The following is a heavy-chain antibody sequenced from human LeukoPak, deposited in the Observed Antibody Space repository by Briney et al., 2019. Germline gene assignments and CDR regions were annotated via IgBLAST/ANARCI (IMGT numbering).Heavy chain of an antibody. V-gene: IGHV1-18*01. Sequence: GASVKVSCKASGYTFTSYGISWVRQAPGQGLEWMGWISAYNGYTNSAQMLQGRVTMTADTSTSTAYMELRSLRSDDTAVYDTSDYHGAAHYWGQGTLVTVSS. J-gene: IGHJ4*02. CDR1: GYTFTSYG. CDR3: SDYHGAAHY. D-gene: IGHD3-22*01. CDR2: ISAYNGYT.